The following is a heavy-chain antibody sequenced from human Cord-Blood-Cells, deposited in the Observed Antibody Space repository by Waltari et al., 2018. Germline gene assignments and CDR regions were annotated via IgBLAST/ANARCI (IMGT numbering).Heavy chain of an antibody. CDR3: ARAWYSSSWYDY. CDR1: GYTFTGYY. V-gene: IGHV1-2*02. D-gene: IGHD6-13*01. J-gene: IGHJ4*02. Sequence: QVQLVQSGAEVKKPGASVKVSCKASGYTFTGYYMHWVRQAPGQGLEWMGWINPNRGGTNYAQKFQGRVTMTRDTSISTAYMELSRLRSDDTAVYYCARAWYSSSWYDYWGQGTLVTVSS. CDR2: INPNRGGT.